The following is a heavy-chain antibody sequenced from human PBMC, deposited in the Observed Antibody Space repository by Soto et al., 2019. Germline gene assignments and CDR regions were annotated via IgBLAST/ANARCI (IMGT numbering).Heavy chain of an antibody. V-gene: IGHV5-51*01. CDR2: IYPGDSDT. CDR1: GYRCTGYL. CDR3: AASIFYYGMDG. Sequence: PGVSQQISCRGSGYRCTGYLIVWVRQMPGKGLEWMGIIYPGDSDTRYSPSFQGQVTISADKSITTTYLRWTSLKASDTAIYYCAASIFYYGMDGWGQGTTVTGSS. J-gene: IGHJ6*02.